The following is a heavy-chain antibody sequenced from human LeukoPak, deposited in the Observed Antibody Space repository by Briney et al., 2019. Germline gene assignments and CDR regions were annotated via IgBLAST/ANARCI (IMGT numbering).Heavy chain of an antibody. CDR2: SRNKVNSYTT. V-gene: IGHV3-72*01. J-gene: IGHJ4*02. CDR1: GFSFSGHY. Sequence: PGGSLRLSCAASGFSFSGHYMDWVRQTPGKGLEWVGRSRNKVNSYTTEYAASVKGRFIISRDDSKNSLFLQMNSLKTDDTAVYYCTRASLSGSYFFYWGQGALVTVSS. CDR3: TRASLSGSYFFY. D-gene: IGHD1-26*01.